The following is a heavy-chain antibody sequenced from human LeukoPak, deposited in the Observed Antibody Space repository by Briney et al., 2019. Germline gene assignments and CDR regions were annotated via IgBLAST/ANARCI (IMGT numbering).Heavy chain of an antibody. CDR3: ARQNDYFGNSVYGRLVGWFDP. Sequence: SETLSLRCTVSGGSISGSFDYWGWIRRTPGKGLEWGGSLSYSGRTFYNPSLQSRVTISVDTSKNHFSLKVKSVTAADTAVYYCARQNDYFGNSVYGRLVGWFDPWGQGTLVSVSS. CDR1: GGSISGSFDY. J-gene: IGHJ5*02. V-gene: IGHV4-39*07. D-gene: IGHD4-23*01. CDR2: LSYSGRT.